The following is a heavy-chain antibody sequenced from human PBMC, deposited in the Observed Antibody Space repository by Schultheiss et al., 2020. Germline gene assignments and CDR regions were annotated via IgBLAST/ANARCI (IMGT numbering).Heavy chain of an antibody. CDR1: AYTFTDYY. Sequence: ASVKVSCKASAYTFTDYYIHWVRQAPGQGLEWMGRINPNSGGTNSAQKFQGRVTMTRDTSINTAYMEVSRLRSDDTAMYYCARGIFDYWGQGTLVTVS. CDR3: ARGIFDY. CDR2: INPNSGGT. J-gene: IGHJ4*02. V-gene: IGHV1-2*06.